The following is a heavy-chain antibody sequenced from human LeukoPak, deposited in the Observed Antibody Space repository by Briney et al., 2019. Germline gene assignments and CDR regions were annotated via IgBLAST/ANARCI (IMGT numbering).Heavy chain of an antibody. CDR2: INPNSGGT. Sequence: ASVKVSCKASGFTFTGYYMHWVRQAPGQGLDWVGWINPNSGGTNYAQKFQGRVTMTRDTSSSTAYLELSRLRSDDTAVYYCTREALRWFEDGNYYYYGMDVWGRGTTVTVSS. V-gene: IGHV1-2*02. CDR3: TREALRWFEDGNYYYYGMDV. D-gene: IGHD3-10*01. J-gene: IGHJ6*02. CDR1: GFTFTGYY.